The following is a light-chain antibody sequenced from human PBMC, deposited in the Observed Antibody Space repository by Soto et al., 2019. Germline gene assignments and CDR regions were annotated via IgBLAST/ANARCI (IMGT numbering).Light chain of an antibody. Sequence: EIVMTLSPATLSVSPGERATLSCRASQSVSSNLAWYQQKPGQAPRLLIYGASTRATGIPARFSGSGSGTEFTLTISSLQSEDFAVYYCQQYNNWLTFGGGTKVEIK. CDR2: GAS. V-gene: IGKV3-15*01. CDR3: QQYNNWLT. CDR1: QSVSSN. J-gene: IGKJ4*01.